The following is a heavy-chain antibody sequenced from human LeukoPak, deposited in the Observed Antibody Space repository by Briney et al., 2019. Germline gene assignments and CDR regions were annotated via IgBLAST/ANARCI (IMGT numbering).Heavy chain of an antibody. V-gene: IGHV3-21*01. CDR1: GFTFSSYS. Sequence: GSLRLSCAASGFTFSSYSMNWVRQAPGKGLEWVSSISSSSSYIYYAVSVKGRFTISRDNAKNSLYLQMNSLRAEDTAVYYCARDSSSWYYFDYWGQGTLVTVSS. J-gene: IGHJ4*02. CDR3: ARDSSSWYYFDY. CDR2: ISSSSSYI. D-gene: IGHD6-13*01.